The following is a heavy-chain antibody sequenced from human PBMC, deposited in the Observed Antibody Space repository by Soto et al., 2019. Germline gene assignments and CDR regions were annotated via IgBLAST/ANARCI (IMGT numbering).Heavy chain of an antibody. V-gene: IGHV5-51*01. CDR3: ARPPIAAAGDNYYYGMDV. Sequence: RGALKISRKGSGYSFSHYLVGSGGHMPGERPEWMGIIYPGDSDTRYSPSFQGQVTISADKSISTAYLQWSSLKASDTAMYYCARPPIAAAGDNYYYGMDVWGQGNKVTVSS. J-gene: IGHJ6*02. CDR1: GYSFSHYL. D-gene: IGHD6-13*01. CDR2: IYPGDSDT.